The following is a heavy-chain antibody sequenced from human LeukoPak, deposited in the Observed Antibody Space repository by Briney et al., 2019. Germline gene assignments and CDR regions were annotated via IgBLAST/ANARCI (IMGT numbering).Heavy chain of an antibody. CDR1: GFTVSSNY. D-gene: IGHD3-22*01. V-gene: IGHV3-53*01. J-gene: IGHJ4*02. CDR2: IYSGGRT. Sequence: PGGSLRLSCAASGFTVSSNYMSWVSQAPGKGLEWVSVIYSGGRTYYADSVKGRFTISRDNSKNTLYLQMNSLRVEDTAVYYCARESEGYYDSSAYEDWGQGTLVTVSS. CDR3: ARESEGYYDSSAYED.